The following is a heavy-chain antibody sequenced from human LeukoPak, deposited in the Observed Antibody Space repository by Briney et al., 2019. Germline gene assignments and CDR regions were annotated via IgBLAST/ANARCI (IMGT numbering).Heavy chain of an antibody. V-gene: IGHV4-59*01. D-gene: IGHD3-10*01. CDR1: GVSITTYY. J-gene: IGHJ4*02. CDR2: IYYTGST. Sequence: YPSETLSLTCTVSGVSITTYYWSWIRQPPGKGLEWIGYIYYTGSTNYNPSLKSRVTISADTSKNEFSLRLTPVTAADTAVYYCAREANYYGSGSYFEGTFDYWGQGSLVTVSS. CDR3: AREANYYGSGSYFEGTFDY.